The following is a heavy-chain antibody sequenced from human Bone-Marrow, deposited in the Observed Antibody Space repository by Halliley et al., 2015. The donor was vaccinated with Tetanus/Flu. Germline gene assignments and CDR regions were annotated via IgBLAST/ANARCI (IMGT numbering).Heavy chain of an antibody. Sequence: KGLEWIGEVQFTAGSNYNPSLKSRVTISVDNPKNQFSLNLKSVAAADTAVYYCARQGFYSIEYWGQGTLVTVSS. J-gene: IGHJ4*02. D-gene: IGHD2-15*01. CDR2: VQFTAGS. V-gene: IGHV4-4*02. CDR3: ARQGFYSIEY.